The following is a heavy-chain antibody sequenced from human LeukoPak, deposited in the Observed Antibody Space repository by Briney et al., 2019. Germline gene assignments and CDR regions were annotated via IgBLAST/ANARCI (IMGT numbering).Heavy chain of an antibody. CDR1: GGSISSYY. Sequence: SETLSLTCTVSGGSISSYYWSWIRQPPGKGLEWIGYIHYSGSTNYNPSLKSRVTISVDTSKNQFSLKLSSVTAADTAVYYCARDHYEYDAFDIWGQGTMVTVSS. CDR2: IHYSGST. J-gene: IGHJ3*02. D-gene: IGHD4-17*01. V-gene: IGHV4-59*01. CDR3: ARDHYEYDAFDI.